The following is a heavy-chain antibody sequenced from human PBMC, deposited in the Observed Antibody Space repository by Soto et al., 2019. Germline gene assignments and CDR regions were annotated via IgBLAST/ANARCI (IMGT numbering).Heavy chain of an antibody. J-gene: IGHJ4*02. D-gene: IGHD3-22*01. CDR1: GFTFSSYA. V-gene: IGHV3-30-3*01. CDR3: ARDGTVKNMIGVVIGY. CDR2: ISYDGSNK. Sequence: QVQLVESGGGVVQPGRSLRLSCAASGFTFSSYAMHWVRQAPGKGLEWVAVISYDGSNKYYADSVKGRFTISRDNSKNTLYLEMNSLRAEDTAVYYCARDGTVKNMIGVVIGYWGQGTLVTVSS.